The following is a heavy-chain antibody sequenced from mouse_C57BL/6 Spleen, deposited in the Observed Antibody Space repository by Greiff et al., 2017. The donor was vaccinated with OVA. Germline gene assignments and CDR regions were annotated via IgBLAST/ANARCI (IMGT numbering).Heavy chain of an antibody. Sequence: EVQLQQSGPELVKPGASVKIPCKASGYTFTAYNMDWVKQSHGKSLEWIGDINPNNGGTIYNQKFKGKATLTVDKSSSTAYMELRSLTSEDTAVYYCARGGVYYSNSFAYWGQGTLVTVSA. CDR3: ARGGVYYSNSFAY. CDR2: INPNNGGT. J-gene: IGHJ3*01. V-gene: IGHV1-18*01. D-gene: IGHD2-5*01. CDR1: GYTFTAYN.